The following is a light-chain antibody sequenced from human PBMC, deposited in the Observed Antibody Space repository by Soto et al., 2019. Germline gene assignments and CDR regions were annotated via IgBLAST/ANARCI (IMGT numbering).Light chain of an antibody. CDR2: AAS. Sequence: DIQMTQSPSSLSASVGDRVTITCRASQGISNYLAWYPQKPGKVPSLLIYAASTLQSGVSSRFSGSGAGTDCTRTISSLQPEDVATDSCPKYITAPRTFGQGTKVDIK. J-gene: IGKJ1*01. V-gene: IGKV1-27*01. CDR3: PKYITAPRT. CDR1: QGISNY.